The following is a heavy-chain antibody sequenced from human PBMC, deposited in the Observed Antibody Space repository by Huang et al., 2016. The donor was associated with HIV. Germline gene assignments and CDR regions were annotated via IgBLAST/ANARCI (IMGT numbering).Heavy chain of an antibody. Sequence: QVQLVQSGAEVRKPGSSVKVSCRASGGSFNNFGINGVRQAPGQGLACVVGIIPRFGTRNDAQRFRDRVTITADETTGVVHLGVTSLRSDDTAVYFCAKRGGAWGSPYAFDLWGPGTMVTVSS. CDR1: GGSFNNFG. CDR2: IIPRFGTR. D-gene: IGHD3-16*01. CDR3: AKRGGAWGSPYAFDL. J-gene: IGHJ3*01. V-gene: IGHV1-69*13.